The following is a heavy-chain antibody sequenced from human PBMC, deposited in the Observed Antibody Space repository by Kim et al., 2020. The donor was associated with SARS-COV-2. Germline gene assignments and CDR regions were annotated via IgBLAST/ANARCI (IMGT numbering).Heavy chain of an antibody. CDR3: ARDHPLLWFGGNYYGMGV. D-gene: IGHD3-10*01. J-gene: IGHJ6*02. V-gene: IGHV4-31*03. CDR1: GGSISSGGYY. Sequence: SETLSLTCTVSGGSISSGGYYWSWIRQHPGKGLEWIGYIYYSGSTYYNPSLKSRVTISVDTSKNQFSLKLSSVTAADTAVYYCARDHPLLWFGGNYYGMGVWGQGTTVTVSS. CDR2: IYYSGST.